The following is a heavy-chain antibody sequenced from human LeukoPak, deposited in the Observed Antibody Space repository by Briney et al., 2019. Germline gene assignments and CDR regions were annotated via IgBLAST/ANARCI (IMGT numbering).Heavy chain of an antibody. CDR1: GFILTNYA. V-gene: IGHV3-23*01. D-gene: IGHD6-6*01. CDR2: ISGSTGTT. CDR3: ARDGAARPHFDH. Sequence: PGGSLRLSCAASGFILTNYAMSWVRQAPGKGLEWVSVISGSTGTTYYADSVKGRFTVSRDNSKNTLFLQMNGLRVEDTAVYYCARDGAARPHFDHWGQGTLVSVSS. J-gene: IGHJ4*02.